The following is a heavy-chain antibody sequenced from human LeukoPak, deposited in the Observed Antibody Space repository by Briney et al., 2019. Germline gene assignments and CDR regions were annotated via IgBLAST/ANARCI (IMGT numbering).Heavy chain of an antibody. CDR1: GFTVSSNH. V-gene: IGHV3-53*01. Sequence: GGSLRLSCAASGFTVSSNHMSWVRQAPGKGLEGVSVIYSGGSTDYTASVKGRFTISRDDSKNTLYLQMNSLRAEDTAVYHCARGPAGYNWGQGTLVTVSS. CDR3: ARGPAGYN. J-gene: IGHJ4*02. CDR2: IYSGGST. D-gene: IGHD1-1*01.